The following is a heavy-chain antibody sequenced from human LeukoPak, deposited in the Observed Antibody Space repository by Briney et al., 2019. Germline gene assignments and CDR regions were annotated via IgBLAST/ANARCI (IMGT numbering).Heavy chain of an antibody. CDR3: ARAGDGDPVLGWFDP. J-gene: IGHJ5*02. Sequence: SVKVSCKSSGGTFSSYAISWARQAPGQGLEWMGGIIPIFGTANYAQKFQGRVTITADESTSTAYMELRSLRSEDTAVYYCARAGDGDPVLGWFDPWGQGTLVTVSS. D-gene: IGHD4-17*01. CDR1: GGTFSSYA. CDR2: IIPIFGTA. V-gene: IGHV1-69*01.